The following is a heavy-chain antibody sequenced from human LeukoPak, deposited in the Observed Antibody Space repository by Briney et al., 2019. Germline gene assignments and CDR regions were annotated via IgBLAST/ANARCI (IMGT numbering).Heavy chain of an antibody. D-gene: IGHD6-13*01. V-gene: IGHV3-23*01. CDR1: GFTFSSYA. CDR2: ISGSGGST. CDR3: AKGKPRIAASRFQYFDY. J-gene: IGHJ4*02. Sequence: GGSLRLSCAASGFTFSSYAMSWVRQAPGKGLEWVSAISGSGGSTYYADSVKGRFTISRDNSKNTLCLQMNSLRAEDTAVYYCAKGKPRIAASRFQYFDYWGQGTMVTVSS.